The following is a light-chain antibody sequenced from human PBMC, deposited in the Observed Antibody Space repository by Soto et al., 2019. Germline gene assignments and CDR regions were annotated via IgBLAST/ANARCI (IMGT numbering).Light chain of an antibody. CDR1: RSNIGRNF. Sequence: QSVLTQSPSASGTPGQRVTISCSGSRSNIGRNFAYWYQHVPGTAPSLLIQRNNERPSGVPDRFSGSKSGTSVSLAISGLRSDDEATYYCAAWDDTLDAQVFGGGTQLTVL. CDR2: RNN. CDR3: AAWDDTLDAQV. V-gene: IGLV1-47*01. J-gene: IGLJ7*01.